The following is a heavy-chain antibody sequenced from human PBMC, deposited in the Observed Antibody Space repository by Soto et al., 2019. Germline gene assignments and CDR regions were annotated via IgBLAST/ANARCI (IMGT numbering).Heavy chain of an antibody. CDR2: IYYSGST. V-gene: IGHV4-59*01. CDR3: AREYHYYDSSGYYYYFDY. D-gene: IGHD3-22*01. J-gene: IGHJ4*02. CDR1: GGSISSYY. Sequence: TSETLSLTCTVSGGSISSYYWSWIRQPPGKGLEWIGYIYYSGSTNYNPSLKSRVTISVDTSKNQFSLKLSSVTAADTAVYYCAREYHYYDSSGYYYYFDYWGQGTLVTVSS.